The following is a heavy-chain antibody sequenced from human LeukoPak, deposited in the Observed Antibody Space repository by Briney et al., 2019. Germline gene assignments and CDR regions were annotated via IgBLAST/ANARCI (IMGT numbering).Heavy chain of an antibody. CDR1: GFTFSSYA. V-gene: IGHV3-30-3*01. CDR2: ISYNGSNK. D-gene: IGHD2-15*01. Sequence: SGGSLRLSCAASGFTFSSYAMHWVRQAPGKGLEWVAVISYNGSNKYYADSVKGRFTISRDNSKNTLYLQMNSLRAEDTAVYYCARDLVGVVAATSTSRIDPWGQGTLVTVSS. CDR3: ARDLVGVVAATSTSRIDP. J-gene: IGHJ5*02.